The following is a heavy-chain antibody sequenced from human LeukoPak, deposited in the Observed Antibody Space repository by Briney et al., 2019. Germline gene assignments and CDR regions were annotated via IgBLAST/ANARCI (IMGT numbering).Heavy chain of an antibody. CDR3: AREKYCSSTSCRYYYYYMDV. CDR2: IIPIFGTA. Sequence: SVKVSCKASGGTFSSYAISRVRQAPGQGLEWMGGIIPIFGTANYAQKFQGRVTITADESTSTAYMELSSLRSEDTAVYYCAREKYCSSTSCRYYYYYMDVWGKGTTVTISS. V-gene: IGHV1-69*13. J-gene: IGHJ6*03. D-gene: IGHD2-2*01. CDR1: GGTFSSYA.